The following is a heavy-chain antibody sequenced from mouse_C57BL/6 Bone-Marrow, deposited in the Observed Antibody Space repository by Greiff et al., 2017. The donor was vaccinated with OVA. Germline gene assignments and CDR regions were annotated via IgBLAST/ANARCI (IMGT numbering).Heavy chain of an antibody. CDR1: GFTFSGYA. Sequence: EVQGVESGGDLVKPGGSLKLSCAASGFTFSGYAMSWVRQTPEKRLEWVATISDGGSYTYHPDNVKGRFTISRDNAKNNLYLQMSHLKSEDTAMYDYERGSITGPHYWGQGTTLTVSS. CDR3: ERGSITGPHY. J-gene: IGHJ2*01. D-gene: IGHD1-1*01. CDR2: ISDGGSYT. V-gene: IGHV5-4*01.